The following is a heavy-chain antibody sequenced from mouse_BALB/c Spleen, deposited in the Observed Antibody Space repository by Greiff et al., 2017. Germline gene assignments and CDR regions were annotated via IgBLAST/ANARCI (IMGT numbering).Heavy chain of an antibody. CDR2: ISSGGSNT. V-gene: IGHV5-6*01. J-gene: IGHJ3*01. Sequence: EVHLVESGGDLVKPGGSLKLSCAASGFTFSSYGMSWVRQTPDKRLEWVATISSGGSNTYYPDSVKGRFTISRDKAKNTLYLQMSSLKSEDTAMYYCASPHITTVGPFAYWGQGTLVTVSA. CDR1: GFTFSSYG. D-gene: IGHD1-1*01. CDR3: ASPHITTVGPFAY.